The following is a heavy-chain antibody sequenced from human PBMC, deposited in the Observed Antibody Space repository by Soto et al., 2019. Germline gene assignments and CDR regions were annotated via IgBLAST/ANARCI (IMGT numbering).Heavy chain of an antibody. CDR2: INPSVGET. Sequence: QVQLVQSGAEVKKPGASVKVSCKASGYTFSNYYIHWVRQAPGQGLEWMGMINPSVGETTYAQKFQGRVTMTRDTSTSTVYMELSSLTSEDTAVYYCARDLLNGSFDFDYWGQGTLVTVSS. CDR3: ARDLLNGSFDFDY. J-gene: IGHJ4*02. D-gene: IGHD1-26*01. V-gene: IGHV1-46*01. CDR1: GYTFSNYY.